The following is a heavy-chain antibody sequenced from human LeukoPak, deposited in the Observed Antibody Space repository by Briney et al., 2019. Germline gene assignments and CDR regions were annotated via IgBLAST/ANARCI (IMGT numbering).Heavy chain of an antibody. J-gene: IGHJ6*02. D-gene: IGHD6-13*01. CDR2: IYYSGST. CDR1: GGSISSYY. Sequence: KPSETLSLTCSIPGGSISSYYSSWIRQPPGKGLEWNGYIYYSGSTNYNPSLKSRVTISVDTSKNQFSLKLSSVTAADTAVYCCARDLVISSSWENNYYYYGMDVWGQGTTVTVSS. V-gene: IGHV4-59*01. CDR3: ARDLVISSSWENNYYYYGMDV.